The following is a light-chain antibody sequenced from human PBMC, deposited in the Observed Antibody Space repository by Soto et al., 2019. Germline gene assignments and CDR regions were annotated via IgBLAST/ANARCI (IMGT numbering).Light chain of an antibody. CDR2: GKN. CDR3: QSYDSSLSSSVI. Sequence: QSVLTQPPSVSGAPGQRVTISCTGSSSNIGAGYDVLWYQQLPGTAPKLLIYGKNNRPSGVPDRFSASKSGTSGSLAITGLQADDEADYYCQSYDSSLSSSVIFGGGTKLTVL. J-gene: IGLJ2*01. CDR1: SSNIGAGYD. V-gene: IGLV1-40*01.